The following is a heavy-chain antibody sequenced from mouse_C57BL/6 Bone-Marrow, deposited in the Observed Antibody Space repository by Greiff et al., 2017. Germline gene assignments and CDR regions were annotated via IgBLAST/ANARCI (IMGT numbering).Heavy chain of an antibody. CDR3: ARCLGRDYYAMDY. CDR2: IHPNSGST. J-gene: IGHJ4*01. Sequence: QVQLQQPGAELVKPGASVKLSCKASGYTFTSYWMHWVKQRPGQGLEWIGMIHPNSGSTNYNEKFKSTATLTVDTSSSTAYMQLSGLTSEDSAVYYCARCLGRDYYAMDYWGQGTSVTVAS. D-gene: IGHD4-1*01. CDR1: GYTFTSYW. V-gene: IGHV1-64*01.